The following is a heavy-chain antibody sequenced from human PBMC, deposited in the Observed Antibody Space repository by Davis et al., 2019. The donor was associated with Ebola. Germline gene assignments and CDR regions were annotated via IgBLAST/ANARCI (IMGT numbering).Heavy chain of an antibody. CDR2: ISSSSSFI. CDR3: VKDVAAGKGAGWFDP. D-gene: IGHD6-13*01. CDR1: GFTFRDYS. V-gene: IGHV3-11*05. Sequence: GESLKISCAASGFTFRDYSMSWIRQAPGKGLEWVSFISSSSSFINYADSVKGRFSVSRDNAKNSLYLQMNSLRAEDTALYYCVKDVAAGKGAGWFDPWGQGTLVTVSS. J-gene: IGHJ5*02.